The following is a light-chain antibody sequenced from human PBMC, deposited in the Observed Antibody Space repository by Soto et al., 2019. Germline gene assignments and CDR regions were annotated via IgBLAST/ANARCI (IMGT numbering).Light chain of an antibody. CDR3: QSYDSSLRGWV. CDR1: SSNIGAGYD. J-gene: IGLJ3*02. CDR2: GSS. Sequence: QSVLTQPPSVSGAPGQRVTISCTGSSSNIGAGYDVHWYQHLPGTAPKLLIYGSSNRPSGVPDRFSGSKSGTSASLAITGLQAEDEADYYCQSYDSSLRGWVFGGGTKLTVL. V-gene: IGLV1-40*01.